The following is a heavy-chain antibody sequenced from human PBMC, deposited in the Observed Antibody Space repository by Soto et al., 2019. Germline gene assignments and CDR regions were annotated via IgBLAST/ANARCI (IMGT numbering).Heavy chain of an antibody. CDR1: GYTFTGYY. J-gene: IGHJ5*02. Sequence: QVELVQSGAEVKKPGASVKVSCKASGYTFTGYYMHWVRQAPGQGLEWMGWINPNSGGTNYAQKFQGWVTMTRDTSISTAYMELSRLRSDDTAVYYCARGRSVLRFLEWLLPNWFDPWGQGTLVTVSS. CDR3: ARGRSVLRFLEWLLPNWFDP. V-gene: IGHV1-2*04. CDR2: INPNSGGT. D-gene: IGHD3-3*01.